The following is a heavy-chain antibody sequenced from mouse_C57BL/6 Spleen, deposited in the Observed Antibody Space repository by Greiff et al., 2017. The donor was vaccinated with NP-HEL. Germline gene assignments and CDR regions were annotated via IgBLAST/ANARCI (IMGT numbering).Heavy chain of an antibody. CDR3: ARGFYYGDY. Sequence: VQLQQSGPELVKPGASVKISCKASGYTFTDYYMNWVKQSHGKSLEWIGDINPNNGGTSYNQKFKGKATLTVDKSSSTAYMELRSLTSEDSAVYYCARGFYYGDYWGQGTTLTVSS. D-gene: IGHD1-1*01. V-gene: IGHV1-26*01. CDR2: INPNNGGT. J-gene: IGHJ2*01. CDR1: GYTFTDYY.